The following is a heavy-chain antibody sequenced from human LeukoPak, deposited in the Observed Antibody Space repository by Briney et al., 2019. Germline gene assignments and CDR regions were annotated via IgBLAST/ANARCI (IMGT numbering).Heavy chain of an antibody. J-gene: IGHJ4*02. D-gene: IGHD3-22*01. Sequence: GGSLRLSCAASGFTFSSYAMSWVRQAPGKGLEWVSAISGSGGSTYYADSVKGRFTISRDNSKNTLYLQMNSLRPEDTAVYYCAKSVSYDSSGYYPNYFDYWGQGTLVTVSS. CDR3: AKSVSYDSSGYYPNYFDY. V-gene: IGHV3-23*01. CDR2: ISGSGGST. CDR1: GFTFSSYA.